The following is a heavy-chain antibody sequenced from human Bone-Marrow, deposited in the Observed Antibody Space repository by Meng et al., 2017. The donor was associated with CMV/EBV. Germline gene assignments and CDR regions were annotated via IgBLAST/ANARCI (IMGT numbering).Heavy chain of an antibody. J-gene: IGHJ5*02. CDR2: IRRDGSDE. CDR3: ARDSPDVEMAT. V-gene: IGHV3-30*02. D-gene: IGHD5-24*01. CDR1: GFTFTTFG. Sequence: GGSLRLSCAASGFTFTTFGMHWVRQAPGKGLEWVAFIRRDGSDETYADSVKGRFTISRDNAKNSLYLQMNSLRAEDTAVYYCARDSPDVEMATWGQGTLVTVSS.